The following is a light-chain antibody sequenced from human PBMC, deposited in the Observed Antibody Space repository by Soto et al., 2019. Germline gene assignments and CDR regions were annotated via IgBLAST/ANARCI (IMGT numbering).Light chain of an antibody. Sequence: EIVMTQSPATLFVSPGERVTLSCRASQSVSSNLAWYQQKPGQAPRLLIYAASTRATGIPARFSGSGSGTEFTLTISSLQSEDFAVYYCQQYNNRWTFGQGTKVEIK. V-gene: IGKV3-15*01. CDR1: QSVSSN. CDR3: QQYNNRWT. J-gene: IGKJ1*01. CDR2: AAS.